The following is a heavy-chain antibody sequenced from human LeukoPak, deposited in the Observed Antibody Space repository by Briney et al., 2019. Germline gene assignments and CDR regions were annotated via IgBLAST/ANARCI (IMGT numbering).Heavy chain of an antibody. CDR3: AKASWVSSTDAVR. CDR1: GRSFRSVA. Sequence: PVGSHTLYCAADGRSFRSVARSWVRQGPARELEWVSSIRGNGETFYADSVKGRFALSSDSSRNTVYFQLNNLRVEDTAIYYCAKASWVSSTDAVRWGQGTLVTVSS. J-gene: IGHJ4*02. V-gene: IGHV3-23*01. D-gene: IGHD3-16*01. CDR2: IRGNGET.